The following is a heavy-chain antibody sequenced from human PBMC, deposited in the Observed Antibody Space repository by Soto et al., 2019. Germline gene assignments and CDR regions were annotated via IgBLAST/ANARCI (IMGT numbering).Heavy chain of an antibody. Sequence: ASVKVSCKASGYTFTSYCISWVRQAPGQGLEWMGWMSAYNGNTNYAQKFQGRVTMTRNTSTSTAYMELSSLRSEDTAVYYCARGLKYCTYGVCYTAYYYYMDVWGKGTTVTVSS. D-gene: IGHD2-8*01. CDR1: GYTFTSYC. CDR3: ARGLKYCTYGVCYTAYYYYMDV. J-gene: IGHJ6*03. CDR2: MSAYNGNT. V-gene: IGHV1-18*01.